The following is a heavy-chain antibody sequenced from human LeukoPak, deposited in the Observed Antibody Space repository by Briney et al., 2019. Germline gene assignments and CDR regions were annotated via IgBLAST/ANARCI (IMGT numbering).Heavy chain of an antibody. Sequence: GRSLRLSCAASGLTFSSYGMHWVRQAPGKGLEWLAVIWYDGSNIYYADPVKGRFAISRDNSKNTLYLQINTLRAEDTAVYYCARARNDYDTSSFSALDYWGQGTLVTVSS. CDR1: GLTFSSYG. D-gene: IGHD3-22*01. J-gene: IGHJ4*02. CDR3: ARARNDYDTSSFSALDY. V-gene: IGHV3-33*01. CDR2: IWYDGSNI.